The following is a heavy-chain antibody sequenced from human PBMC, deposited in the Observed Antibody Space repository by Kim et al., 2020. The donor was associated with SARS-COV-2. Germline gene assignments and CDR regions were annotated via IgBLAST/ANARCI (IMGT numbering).Heavy chain of an antibody. D-gene: IGHD3-9*01. Sequence: ASVKVSCKASGYTFTSYGISWVRQAPGQGLEWMGWISAYNGNTNYAQKLQGRVTMTTDTSTSTAYMELRSLRSDDTAVYYCARAPLRYFDWSHTWFDPWGQGTLVTVSS. CDR2: ISAYNGNT. J-gene: IGHJ5*02. CDR3: ARAPLRYFDWSHTWFDP. V-gene: IGHV1-18*04. CDR1: GYTFTSYG.